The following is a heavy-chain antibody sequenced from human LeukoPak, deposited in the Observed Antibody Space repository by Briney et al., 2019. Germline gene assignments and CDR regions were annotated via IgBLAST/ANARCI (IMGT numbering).Heavy chain of an antibody. J-gene: IGHJ4*02. D-gene: IGHD2-2*01. CDR2: ISGSGGST. CDR3: ARWYCSSVTCYYDY. Sequence: GGSLRLSCAASGFTFSSYAMSWVRQAPGRGLEWVSAISGSGGSTYYADSVKGRFTISRDNSKNTLYLQMNSLRAEDTALYYCARWYCSSVTCYYDYWGQGTLVTVSS. CDR1: GFTFSSYA. V-gene: IGHV3-23*01.